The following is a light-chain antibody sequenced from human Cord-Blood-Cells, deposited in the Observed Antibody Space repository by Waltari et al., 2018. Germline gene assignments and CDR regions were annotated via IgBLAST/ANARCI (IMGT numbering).Light chain of an antibody. CDR2: WAS. V-gene: IGKV4-1*01. J-gene: IGKJ2*01. Sequence: DIVMTQSPDSLAVSLGERATINCKSSQSVLYSSNNKNYLAWYQQKPGQPPKLLIYWASTREAGVPDRFSGSGSGTDFTLPISSLQAEEVAVYYCQQYYSTPYTVGQGTKLEIK. CDR3: QQYYSTPYT. CDR1: QSVLYSSNNKNY.